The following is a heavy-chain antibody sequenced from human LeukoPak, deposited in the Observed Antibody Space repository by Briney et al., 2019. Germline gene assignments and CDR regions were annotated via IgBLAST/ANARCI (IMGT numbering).Heavy chain of an antibody. CDR3: ARERIFGVVIHAFDI. V-gene: IGHV1-69*05. D-gene: IGHD3-3*01. J-gene: IGHJ3*02. Sequence: IPIFGTANYAQKFQGRVTITTDESTSTAYMELSSLRSEDTAVYYCARERIFGVVIHAFDIWGQGTMVTVSS. CDR2: IPIFGTA.